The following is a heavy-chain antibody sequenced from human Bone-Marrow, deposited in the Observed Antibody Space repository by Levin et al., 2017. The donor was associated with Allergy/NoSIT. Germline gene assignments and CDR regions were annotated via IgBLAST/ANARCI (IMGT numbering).Heavy chain of an antibody. V-gene: IGHV3-21*04. CDR3: ASRLTASGGLDV. Sequence: GESLKISCAVSGVTRNTYTLTWVRQPPGKGLEWVSSINTNSGYVHHGESVKGRFTISRDNSKKLLFLQMNRLRDEDTATYYCASRLTASGGLDVWGHGTTVTVSS. J-gene: IGHJ6*02. CDR2: INTNSGYV. D-gene: IGHD5-18*01. CDR1: GVTRNTYT.